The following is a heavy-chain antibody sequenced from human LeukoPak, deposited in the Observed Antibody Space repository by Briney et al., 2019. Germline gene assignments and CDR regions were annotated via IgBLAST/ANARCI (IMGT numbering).Heavy chain of an antibody. J-gene: IGHJ4*02. Sequence: SETLSLTCTVSGGSIDSYYWSWIRQPPGKGLEWIGFIYYSGSSLYNPSLKSRVTISVDTSKNQFSLNLSSVTAADTAVYYCARLGHCSGGDCPDDYWGQGTLVTVSS. CDR2: IYYSGSS. CDR3: ARLGHCSGGDCPDDY. V-gene: IGHV4-59*01. CDR1: GGSIDSYY. D-gene: IGHD2-21*02.